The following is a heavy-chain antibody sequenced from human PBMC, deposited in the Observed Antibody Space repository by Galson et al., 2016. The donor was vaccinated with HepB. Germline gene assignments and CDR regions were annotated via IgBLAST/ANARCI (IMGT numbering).Heavy chain of an antibody. CDR2: LTPTRGAS. D-gene: IGHD3-9*01. CDR3: ARKLRYFDSMYYMDV. Sequence: SVKVSCKASGYTLTAHYIHWVRQAPGQGLQWLGWLTPTRGASNYAQKFQGRISMTRDTSISTAYMELSRLRSDDTAVYYCARKLRYFDSMYYMDVWGKGTTVTVSS. V-gene: IGHV1-2*02. CDR1: GYTLTAHY. J-gene: IGHJ6*03.